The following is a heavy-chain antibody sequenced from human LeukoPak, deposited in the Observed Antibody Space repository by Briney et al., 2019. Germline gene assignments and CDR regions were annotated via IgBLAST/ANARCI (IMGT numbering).Heavy chain of an antibody. CDR1: GGSFSGYY. J-gene: IGHJ4*02. CDR2: INHSGST. V-gene: IGHV4-34*01. CDR3: ASRPPRSRLDCSGGSCYPHFDY. D-gene: IGHD2-15*01. Sequence: SETLSLTCAVYGGSFSGYYWSWIRQPPGKGLEWIGEINHSGSTNYNPSLKSRVTISVDTSKNQFSLKLSSVTAADTAVYYCASRPPRSRLDCSGGSCYPHFDYWGQGTLVTVSS.